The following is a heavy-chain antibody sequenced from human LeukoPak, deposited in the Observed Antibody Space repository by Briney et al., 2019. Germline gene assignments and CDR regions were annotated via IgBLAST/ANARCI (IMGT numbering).Heavy chain of an antibody. Sequence: SETLSLTCTVSGGSISGSSYYWAWVRQPPGKGLEWVGSGFYSGSAYSNPSLKSRVTISVDTSRNQFSLNLSSVTAADTAVYYCARLRGAMTPVASDFDYWGQGTLVTVSS. CDR1: GGSISGSSYY. CDR2: GFYSGSA. CDR3: ARLRGAMTPVASDFDY. V-gene: IGHV4-39*01. D-gene: IGHD4-23*01. J-gene: IGHJ4*02.